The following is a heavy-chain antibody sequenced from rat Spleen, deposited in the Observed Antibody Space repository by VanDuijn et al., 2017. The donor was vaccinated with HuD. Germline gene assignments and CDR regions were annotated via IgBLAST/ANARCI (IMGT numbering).Heavy chain of an antibody. CDR3: ARHIITRDYFDY. CDR2: ITKTGDIT. Sequence: EVQLVETGGGLLQPGSSLQLSCVASGFTFSRYWVYWVRQAPGKGLEWVASITKTGDITYYPDSVKGRFTISRDNAKSTLYLQMNSLRSEDTATYYCARHIITRDYFDYWGQGVMVTVSS. CDR1: GFTFSRYW. D-gene: IGHD1-10*01. V-gene: IGHV5-31*01. J-gene: IGHJ2*01.